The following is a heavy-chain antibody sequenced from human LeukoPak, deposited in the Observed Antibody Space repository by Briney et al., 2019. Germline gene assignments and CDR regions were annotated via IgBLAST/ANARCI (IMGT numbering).Heavy chain of an antibody. V-gene: IGHV7-4-1*02. CDR3: ARELGWEKKIVVVPAAANY. CDR1: GYTFTSYA. J-gene: IGHJ4*02. Sequence: ASVNVSCKASGYTFTSYAMNWVRQAPGQGLEWMGWINTNTGNPTYAQGFTGRFVFSLDTSVSTAYLQISSLKAEDTAVYYCARELGWEKKIVVVPAAANYWGQGTLVTVSS. CDR2: INTNTGNP. D-gene: IGHD2-2*01.